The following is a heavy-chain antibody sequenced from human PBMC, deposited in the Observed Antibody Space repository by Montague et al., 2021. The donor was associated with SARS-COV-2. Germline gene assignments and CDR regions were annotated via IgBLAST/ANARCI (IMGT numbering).Heavy chain of an antibody. CDR2: SSGSDGGT. Sequence: SLRLSCAASGFTFSNSAMNWVRQAPGKGLEWVSGSSGSDGGTHYXDSVKGRFTISRDNSKNVLYPQMNSLRAEDTALYYCAKDSYYYGLGYGMDVWGQGTTVTVSS. CDR1: GFTFSNSA. V-gene: IGHV3-23*01. CDR3: AKDSYYYGLGYGMDV. J-gene: IGHJ6*02. D-gene: IGHD3-10*01.